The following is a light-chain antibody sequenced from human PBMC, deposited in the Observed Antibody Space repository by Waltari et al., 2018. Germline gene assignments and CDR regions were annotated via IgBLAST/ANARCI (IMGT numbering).Light chain of an antibody. V-gene: IGLV4-69*01. CDR2: LNSDGSH. J-gene: IGLJ2*01. CDR1: SGHSSSA. Sequence: QPELTQSPSASASLGASVKLTSMLRSGHSSSALAWHPQQPQKGPRYLMKLNSDGSHNKGDGIPDRFSGSSSGAERYLTISSLQSEDEADYYCQTWGTGTHVVFGGGTKLTVL. CDR3: QTWGTGTHVV.